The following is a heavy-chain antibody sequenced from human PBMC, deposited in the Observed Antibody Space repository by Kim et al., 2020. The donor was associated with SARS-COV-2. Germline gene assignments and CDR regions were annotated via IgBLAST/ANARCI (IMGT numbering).Heavy chain of an antibody. D-gene: IGHD3-16*01. CDR3: ARVGPWGPFDI. V-gene: IGHV4-59*01. J-gene: IGHJ3*02. Sequence: NSNPSRKGRVTISGDTAKNQFSLKLSSVTAADTAVYYWARVGPWGPFDIWGQGTMVTVSS.